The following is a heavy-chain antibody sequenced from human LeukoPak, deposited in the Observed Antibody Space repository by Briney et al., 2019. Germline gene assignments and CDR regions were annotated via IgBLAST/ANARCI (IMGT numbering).Heavy chain of an antibody. CDR1: GYTFTSYY. V-gene: IGHV1-46*01. Sequence: ASVKVSCKASGYTFTSYYMHWVRQAPGQGLEWMGIINPSGGSTSYAQKFRGRVTMTRDTSTSTVYMELSSLRSEDTAVYYCARDGGYYDSSGYPLDYWGQGTLVTVSS. CDR3: ARDGGYYDSSGYPLDY. J-gene: IGHJ4*02. D-gene: IGHD3-22*01. CDR2: INPSGGST.